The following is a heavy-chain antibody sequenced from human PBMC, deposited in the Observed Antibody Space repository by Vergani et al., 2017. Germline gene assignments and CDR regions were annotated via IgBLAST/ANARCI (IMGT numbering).Heavy chain of an antibody. CDR1: GFTFGDHG. CDR3: AKPFIVLMVYAPADAFDI. J-gene: IGHJ3*02. V-gene: IGHV3-30-3*01. D-gene: IGHD2-8*01. Sequence: QVQLVESGGGVVQPGRSLRLSCAASGFTFGDHGIHWVRRAPGKGLEWVALISYDGTNKYYTNSVRGRFTISRDNSKSTLYLQMNSLRAEDTAVYYCAKPFIVLMVYAPADAFDIWGQGTMVTVSS. CDR2: ISYDGTNK.